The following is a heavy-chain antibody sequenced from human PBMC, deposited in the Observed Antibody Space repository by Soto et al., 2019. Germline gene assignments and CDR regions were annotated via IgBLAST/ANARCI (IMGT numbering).Heavy chain of an antibody. D-gene: IGHD6-19*01. CDR2: ISGSGDST. J-gene: IGHJ1*01. Sequence: EVQLLESGGGLVQPGGSLRLSCEASGFTFSSYAMSWVRQAPGKGLEWVSGISGSGDSTYYADSVKGRFTISRDNSKNTLYLQMNSLRPEDTAVYYCAKGVPGIAVAGTGYFQHWGQGTLVTVSS. CDR3: AKGVPGIAVAGTGYFQH. V-gene: IGHV3-23*01. CDR1: GFTFSSYA.